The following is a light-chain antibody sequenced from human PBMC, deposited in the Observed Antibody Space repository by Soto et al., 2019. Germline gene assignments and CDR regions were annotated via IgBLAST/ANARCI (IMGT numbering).Light chain of an antibody. CDR3: QQYENLPT. V-gene: IGKV1-33*01. CDR1: QNINNY. Sequence: DIQMTQSPSSLSASVGDRVTITCQASQNINNYLNWYQQKPGRAPKLLIYDASNLEAGVPSKFRGSGSGTDFTFTISRLQPEDIATYYCQQYENLPTFGQGTRLEIK. J-gene: IGKJ5*01. CDR2: DAS.